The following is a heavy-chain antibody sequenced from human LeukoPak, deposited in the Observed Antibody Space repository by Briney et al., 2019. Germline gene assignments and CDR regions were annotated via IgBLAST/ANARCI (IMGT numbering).Heavy chain of an antibody. CDR1: GFTFDDYD. CDR3: AKARSGPYYGSYFDY. D-gene: IGHD1-26*01. V-gene: IGHV3-43*02. Sequence: PGGSLRLSCAASGFTFDDYDMHWVRQAPGKGLKWVSLITGDGGSTHYADSLKGRFTISRDNSKNSLYLQMNSLTTEDTALYYCAKARSGPYYGSYFDYWGQGTLVTVSS. CDR2: ITGDGGST. J-gene: IGHJ4*02.